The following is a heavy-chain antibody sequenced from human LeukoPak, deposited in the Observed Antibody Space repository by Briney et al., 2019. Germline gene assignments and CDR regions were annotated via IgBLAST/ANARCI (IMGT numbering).Heavy chain of an antibody. CDR3: AKDRYYYDSSGYYYFDY. D-gene: IGHD3-22*01. CDR1: GFTFSSYS. V-gene: IGHV3-23*01. CDR2: ISGSGGST. J-gene: IGHJ4*02. Sequence: PGRSPRLSCAASGFTFSSYSMNWVRQAPGKGLEWVSAISGSGGSTYYADSVKGRFTISRDNSKNTLYLQMNSLRAEDTAVYYCAKDRYYYDSSGYYYFDYWGQGTLVTVSS.